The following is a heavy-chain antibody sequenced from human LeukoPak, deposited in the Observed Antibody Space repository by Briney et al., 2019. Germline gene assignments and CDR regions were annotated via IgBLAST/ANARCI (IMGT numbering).Heavy chain of an antibody. V-gene: IGHV4-59*08. Sequence: SETLSLTCTDSGGSINHYYWCWIRQPPGKGLEWIGLCYYLESTNYHPSRRGGFTISVDTSRTRCFLKLSSLAAADTAVYYGAGQGYFSGGSCPEIDYWGQGSLVTVSS. D-gene: IGHD2-15*01. CDR3: AGQGYFSGGSCPEIDY. CDR2: CYYLEST. J-gene: IGHJ4*02. CDR1: GGSINHYY.